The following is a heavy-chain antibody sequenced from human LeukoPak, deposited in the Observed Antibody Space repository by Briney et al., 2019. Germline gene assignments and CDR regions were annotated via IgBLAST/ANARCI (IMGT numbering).Heavy chain of an antibody. V-gene: IGHV3-21*01. CDR1: GFSFSSHS. D-gene: IGHD3-16*01. CDR3: ARDHGGATFQH. Sequence: PGGSLRLSCVVSGFSFSSHSMSWVRQAPGKGPEWVSCIGGTGSDIYYADSVKGRFTISRDNGKNSLYLQMSSLGPEDTAVYCCARDHGGATFQHWGQGTLVTVSS. CDR2: IGGTGSDI. J-gene: IGHJ1*01.